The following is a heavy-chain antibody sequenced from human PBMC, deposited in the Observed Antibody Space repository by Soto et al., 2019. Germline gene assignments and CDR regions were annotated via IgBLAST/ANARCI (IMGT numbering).Heavy chain of an antibody. CDR3: ARVSANPSKYYFDY. Sequence: ASVKVSCKASGYTFTSYGISWVRQAPGQGLEWMGWISAYNGNTNYAQKLQGRVTMTTDTSTSTAYMELRSLRSDDTAVYYRARVSANPSKYYFDYWGQGTLVTVSS. CDR2: ISAYNGNT. J-gene: IGHJ4*02. CDR1: GYTFTSYG. V-gene: IGHV1-18*04.